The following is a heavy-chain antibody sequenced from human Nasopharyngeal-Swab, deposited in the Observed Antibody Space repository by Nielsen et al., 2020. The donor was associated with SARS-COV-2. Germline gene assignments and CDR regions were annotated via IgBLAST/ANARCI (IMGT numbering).Heavy chain of an antibody. CDR3: ARERGGRAARLRNNWFAP. D-gene: IGHD6-6*01. V-gene: IGHV4-34*01. CDR1: GGSFSGYY. J-gene: IGHJ5*02. Sequence: SETLSLTCALYGGSFSGYYWSWIRQPPGKGLEWIGEIKHSRSTNYTPSLKSRVTISVDTSKNQFSLKLSSVTAADTAVYYCARERGGRAARLRNNWFAPWGQGTLVTVSS. CDR2: IKHSRST.